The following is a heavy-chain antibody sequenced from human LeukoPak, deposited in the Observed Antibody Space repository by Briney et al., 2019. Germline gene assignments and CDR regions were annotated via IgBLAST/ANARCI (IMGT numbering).Heavy chain of an antibody. CDR1: GGSVSSSSYY. D-gene: IGHD3-10*01. CDR3: ARHDDYAGFGRGFDP. J-gene: IGHJ5*02. V-gene: IGHV4-39*01. CDR2: IYYSGST. Sequence: KPSETLSLTCTVSGGSVSSSSYYWGWIRQPPGKGLEWIGSIYYSGSTYYNPSLKSRVTISVDTSKNQFSLKLSSVTAADTAVYYCARHDDYAGFGRGFDPWGQGSLVTVSS.